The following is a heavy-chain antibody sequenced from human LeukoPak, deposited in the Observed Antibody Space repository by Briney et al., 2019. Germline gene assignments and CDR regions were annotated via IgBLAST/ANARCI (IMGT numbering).Heavy chain of an antibody. Sequence: GTSLRLSCAASGFTFSSYAMHWVRQAPGKGLEWVALTSHDETNKQYTDSVRGRFAISRDNSKNTLYLQMNSLRAEDTAVYYCAKEGIRYSYGYGPHDAFDIWGQGTMVTVSS. V-gene: IGHV3-30*09. D-gene: IGHD5-18*01. CDR3: AKEGIRYSYGYGPHDAFDI. J-gene: IGHJ3*02. CDR2: TSHDETNK. CDR1: GFTFSSYA.